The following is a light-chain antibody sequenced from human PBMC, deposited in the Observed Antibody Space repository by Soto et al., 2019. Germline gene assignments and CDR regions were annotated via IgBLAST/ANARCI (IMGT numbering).Light chain of an antibody. J-gene: IGKJ5*01. Sequence: AIRMTQSPSSFSASTGDRVTITCRASQGISSYLAWYQQKPGKAPKRLIYAASSLQSGVPSRFSGSGSGTEFTLTISSLQSEDFAVYYCQQYNNWPPITFGQGTRLEIK. CDR3: QQYNNWPPIT. V-gene: IGKV1-8*01. CDR1: QGISSY. CDR2: AAS.